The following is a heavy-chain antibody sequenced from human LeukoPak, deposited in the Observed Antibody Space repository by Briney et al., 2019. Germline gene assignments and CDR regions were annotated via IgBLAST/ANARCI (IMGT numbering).Heavy chain of an antibody. Sequence: NARGSLRLSCAASGFTFSSYEMNWVRQAPGKGLEWVSSISSSSSYIYYADSVKGRFTISRDNAKNSMYLQMNSLRAEDTAVYYCAGDYGSGSYWFDYWGQGTLVTVSS. CDR2: ISSSSSYI. V-gene: IGHV3-21*01. CDR3: AGDYGSGSYWFDY. D-gene: IGHD3-10*01. CDR1: GFTFSSYE. J-gene: IGHJ4*02.